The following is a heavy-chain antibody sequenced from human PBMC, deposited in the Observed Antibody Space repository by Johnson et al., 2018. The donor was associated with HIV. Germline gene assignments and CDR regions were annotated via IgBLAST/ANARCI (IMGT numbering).Heavy chain of an antibody. Sequence: QMQLVESGGCVVQPGRSLRLSCAASGFTFSSFGMHWVRQAPGKGLEWVAVIWYDGSDKYYADSVKGRFTISRDNSRNTVYLQMNSLRVEDTAGYYSAKGCRWLLERTYAFDICGQGTMVTVSS. J-gene: IGHJ3*02. V-gene: IGHV3-33*06. CDR3: AKGCRWLLERTYAFDI. CDR1: GFTFSSFG. D-gene: IGHD3-22*01. CDR2: IWYDGSDK.